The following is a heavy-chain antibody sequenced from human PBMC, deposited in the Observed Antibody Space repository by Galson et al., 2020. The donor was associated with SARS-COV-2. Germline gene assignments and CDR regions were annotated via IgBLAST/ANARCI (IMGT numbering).Heavy chain of an antibody. V-gene: IGHV4-30-2*01. J-gene: IGHJ3*02. CDR2: ISHSRGT. CDR3: ARLHYGEYAPEAFDI. D-gene: IGHD4-17*01. Sequence: SETLSLTCAVSGTSISSGSYSWNWIRQPPGKGLERTGHISHSRGTYYKPSLKSRVTISGDRSKNQFSLRLSSVTAADTAVYYCARLHYGEYAPEAFDIWGPGTRVTVAS. CDR1: GTSISSGSYS.